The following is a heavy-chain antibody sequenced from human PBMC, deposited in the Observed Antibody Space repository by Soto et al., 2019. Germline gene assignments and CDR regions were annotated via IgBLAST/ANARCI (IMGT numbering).Heavy chain of an antibody. CDR2: IKQDGSEK. CDR1: GCTFSSYW. V-gene: IGHV3-7*01. J-gene: IGHJ5*02. Sequence: AXRLSFSASGCTFSSYWMSWFRQAPGKGLEWVANIKQDGSEKYYVDSVKGRFTISRDNAKNSLYLQMNSLRAEDTAVYYCARGIVVVSDAILVDWFDPWGQGTLVTVSS. D-gene: IGHD2-2*02. CDR3: ARGIVVVSDAILVDWFDP.